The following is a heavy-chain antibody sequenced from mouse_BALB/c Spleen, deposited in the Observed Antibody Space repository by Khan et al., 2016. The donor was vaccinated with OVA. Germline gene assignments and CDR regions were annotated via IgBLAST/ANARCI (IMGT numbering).Heavy chain of an antibody. CDR1: GYSITSDYA. CDR2: ISYSGNT. V-gene: IGHV3-2*02. CDR3: AGVYGGDFDY. J-gene: IGHJ2*01. D-gene: IGHD2-10*02. Sequence: VQLKQSGPGLVKPSQSLSLTCTVTGYSITSDYAWNWIRQFPGNKLEWMGYISYSGNTNYNPSLKSRISITRATSKNQFFLQLNSVTTEDTATYYCAGVYGGDFDYWGQGTTLTVSS.